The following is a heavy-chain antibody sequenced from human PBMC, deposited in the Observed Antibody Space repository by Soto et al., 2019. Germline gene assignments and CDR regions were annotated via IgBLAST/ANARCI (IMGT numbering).Heavy chain of an antibody. CDR2: INPSGGST. D-gene: IGHD2-2*01. CDR3: ARGRGIYCSSTSCYDAYYFDY. CDR1: GYTFTSYY. J-gene: IGHJ4*02. Sequence: QVQLVQSGAEVKKPGASVKVSCKASGYTFTSYYMHWVRQAPGQGLEWMGIINPSGGSTSYAQKVQGRVTMTRDTSTSTVYMELSSLRSEDTAVYYCARGRGIYCSSTSCYDAYYFDYWGQGTLVTVSS. V-gene: IGHV1-46*01.